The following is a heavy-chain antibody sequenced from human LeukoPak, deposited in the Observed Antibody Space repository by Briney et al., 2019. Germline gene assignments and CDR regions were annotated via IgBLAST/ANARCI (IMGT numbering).Heavy chain of an antibody. CDR1: GYTFTSYD. V-gene: IGHV1-8*03. CDR2: MNPNSGNT. D-gene: IGHD5-18*01. CDR3: AGYSYGNGWFDP. Sequence: ASVKVSCKASGYTFTSYDINWVRQATGQGLEWMGWMNPNSGNTGYAQKFQGRVTITRNTSISTAYMELSSLRSEDTAVYYCAGYSYGNGWFDPWGQGTLVTVSS. J-gene: IGHJ5*02.